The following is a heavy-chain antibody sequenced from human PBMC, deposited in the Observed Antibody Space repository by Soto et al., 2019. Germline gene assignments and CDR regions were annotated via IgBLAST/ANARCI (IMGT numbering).Heavy chain of an antibody. CDR2: IWYDGSNK. D-gene: IGHD3-10*01. J-gene: IGHJ4*02. Sequence: GGSLRLSCAASGFIFSNYGMHWVRQAPGKGLEWVAVIWYDGSNKYYADSVEGRFTISRDNSKNTLYLQMNSLRAEDTAVYHCAKCPRLLLWFGESPGYWGQGTLVTVSS. CDR3: AKCPRLLLWFGESPGY. V-gene: IGHV3-30*02. CDR1: GFIFSNYG.